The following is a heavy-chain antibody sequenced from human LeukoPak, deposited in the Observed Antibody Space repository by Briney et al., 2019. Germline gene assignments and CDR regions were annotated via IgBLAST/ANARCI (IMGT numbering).Heavy chain of an antibody. CDR2: ISGDGGST. CDR1: GFTFDDYV. CDR3: ANSDDSWSSHYGRMDV. V-gene: IGHV3-43*02. J-gene: IGHJ6*04. D-gene: IGHD3-3*01. Sequence: GGSLRLSCVASGFTFDDYVMHWVRQGPGKGLEWVSLISGDGGSTFYADSVKGRFTISRDNSKNSLYLQMNSLRTEDTALYYCANSDDSWSSHYGRMDVWGKGTTVTVSS.